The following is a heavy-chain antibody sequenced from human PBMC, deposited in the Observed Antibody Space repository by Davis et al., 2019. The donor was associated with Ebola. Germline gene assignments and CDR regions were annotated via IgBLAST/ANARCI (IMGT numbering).Heavy chain of an antibody. Sequence: MPSETLSLTCSVSGASISSYYWSWIRQPPGKGLEWIGYIYYSGSTNYNPSLKSRLTMSVDTSKNRFSLNLRSVSAADTAVYYCARMTTVITHDAFDLWGQGTVVTVSS. V-gene: IGHV4-59*01. CDR3: ARMTTVITHDAFDL. J-gene: IGHJ3*01. CDR2: IYYSGST. D-gene: IGHD4-23*01. CDR1: GASISSYY.